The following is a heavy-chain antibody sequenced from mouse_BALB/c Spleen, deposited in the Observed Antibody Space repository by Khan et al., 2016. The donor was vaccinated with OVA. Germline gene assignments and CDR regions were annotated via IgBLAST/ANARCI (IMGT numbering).Heavy chain of an antibody. D-gene: IGHD1-2*01. CDR1: GFTFSDYY. CDR2: IRKKASGYTT. CDR3: ARVDYGYGFAY. Sequence: EVELVESGGGLVEPGGSLRLSCATSGFTFSDYYMSWVRQPPGKALEWLGFIRKKASGYTTAYSASVKGRFTISRDNSQSILYLQMNSRRAEDRATYYGARVDYGYGFAYWGQGTLVTVSA. J-gene: IGHJ3*01. V-gene: IGHV7-3*02.